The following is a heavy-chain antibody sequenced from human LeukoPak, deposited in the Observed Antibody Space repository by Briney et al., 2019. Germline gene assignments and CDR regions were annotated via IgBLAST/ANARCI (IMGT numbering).Heavy chain of an antibody. CDR2: ISSGSSYI. CDR3: ARGHTMIAIPGTWSLDY. CDR1: GFTFSSYS. D-gene: IGHD6-19*01. V-gene: IGHV3-21*01. Sequence: GGSLRLSCAASGFTFSSYSMNWVRQAPGKGLEWLAYISSGSSYIYNADSLKGRFTISRDNAKNSLYLQMNSLRAEDTAVYYCARGHTMIAIPGTWSLDYWGQGTLVTVSS. J-gene: IGHJ4*02.